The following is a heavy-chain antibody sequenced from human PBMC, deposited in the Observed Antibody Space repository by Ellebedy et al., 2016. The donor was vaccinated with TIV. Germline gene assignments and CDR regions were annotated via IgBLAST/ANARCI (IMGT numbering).Heavy chain of an antibody. CDR2: IGGTGGTT. CDR3: AKLPVAYNWNYADDY. CDR1: GISLRSYA. D-gene: IGHD1-7*01. Sequence: GESLKISCAASGISLRSYAMRLVRQAPGKGLEWVSTIGGTGGTTYFSESVKGRFTVSRDTSRNTLYLQMSSLRAEDTAVYYCAKLPVAYNWNYADDYWGQGTLVTVSS. J-gene: IGHJ4*02. V-gene: IGHV3-23*01.